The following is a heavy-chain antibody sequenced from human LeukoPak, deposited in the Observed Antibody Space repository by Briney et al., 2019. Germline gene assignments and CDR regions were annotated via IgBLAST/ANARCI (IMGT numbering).Heavy chain of an antibody. Sequence: GGSLRLSCAASRFTVSRNYISWVRQAPGKGLEWVSVVYSSGSVSHADSVKGRFTISRDSSKNTVNLQMNSLRAEDTAVYYCAKGLAVAGTPSDYWGQGTLVTVSS. V-gene: IGHV3-66*02. J-gene: IGHJ4*02. CDR2: VYSSGSV. D-gene: IGHD6-19*01. CDR3: AKGLAVAGTPSDY. CDR1: RFTVSRNY.